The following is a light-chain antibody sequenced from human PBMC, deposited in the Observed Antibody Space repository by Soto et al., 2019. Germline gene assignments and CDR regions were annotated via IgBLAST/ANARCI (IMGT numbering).Light chain of an antibody. CDR3: RSYTSSSTLA. CDR2: EVS. CDR1: SSDVGGYNY. V-gene: IGLV2-14*01. J-gene: IGLJ3*02. Sequence: QSALTQPASVSGSPGQSITISCTGTSSDVGGYNYVSWYQQHPGKAPKLMIYEVSNRPSGVSNRFSGSKSGNKASLTISGLQAEYEADYYCRSYTSSSTLAFGGGTKLTVL.